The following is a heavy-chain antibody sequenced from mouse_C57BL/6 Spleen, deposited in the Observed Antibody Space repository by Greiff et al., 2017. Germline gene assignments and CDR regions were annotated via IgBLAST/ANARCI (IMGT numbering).Heavy chain of an antibody. J-gene: IGHJ1*03. V-gene: IGHV3-8*01. CDR2: ISYSGST. D-gene: IGHD3-3*01. CDR3: ARWRGDGGRYFDV. Sequence: EVKLMESGPGLAKPSQTLSLTCSVTGYSITSDYWNWIRKFPGNKLEYMGYISYSGSTYYNPSLKSRISITRDTSKNQYYLQVNSVTTEDTATYYCARWRGDGGRYFDVWGTGTTVTVSS. CDR1: GYSITSDY.